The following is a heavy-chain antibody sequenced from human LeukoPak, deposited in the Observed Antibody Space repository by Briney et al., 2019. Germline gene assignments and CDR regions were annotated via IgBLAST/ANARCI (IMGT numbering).Heavy chain of an antibody. D-gene: IGHD2-15*01. CDR1: GGSFSGYY. CDR3: ARGGRILAGFDP. V-gene: IGHV4-34*01. CDR2: INHSGST. Sequence: SETLSLTCAVYGGSFSGYYWSWIRQPPGKGLEWIGEINHSGSTNYNPSLKSRVTISVDTSKNQFSLKLSSVTAADTAVYYCARGGRILAGFDPWGQGTLVTVSS. J-gene: IGHJ5*02.